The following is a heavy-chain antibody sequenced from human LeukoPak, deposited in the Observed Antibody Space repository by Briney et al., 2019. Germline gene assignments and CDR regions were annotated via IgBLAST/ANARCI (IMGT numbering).Heavy chain of an antibody. V-gene: IGHV4-34*01. CDR1: GGSFSGYY. J-gene: IGHJ3*02. CDR2: INHSGST. D-gene: IGHD4-23*01. Sequence: SETLSLTCAVYGGSFSGYYWSWIRQPPGKGLEWIGEINHSGSTNYNPSLKSRVTISVDTSKNQFSLKLSSVTAADTAVYYCARIRTTVVTKSRHDAFDIWGQGTMVTVSS. CDR3: ARIRTTVVTKSRHDAFDI.